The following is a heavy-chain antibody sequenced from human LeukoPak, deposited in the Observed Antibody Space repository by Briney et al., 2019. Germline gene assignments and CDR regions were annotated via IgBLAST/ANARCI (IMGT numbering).Heavy chain of an antibody. CDR3: VKSGADYGDYFGFFDY. D-gene: IGHD4-17*01. V-gene: IGHV3-64D*09. CDR1: AFTLSSYA. J-gene: IGHJ4*02. Sequence: GGSLRLSCSASAFTLSSYAMHWVRQAPGKGLEFVSGISNNGDSTYYGDSVKGRFTISRDNSKNRLYLQMISLRAEDTAMYYCVKSGADYGDYFGFFDYWGQGTLVTVSS. CDR2: ISNNGDST.